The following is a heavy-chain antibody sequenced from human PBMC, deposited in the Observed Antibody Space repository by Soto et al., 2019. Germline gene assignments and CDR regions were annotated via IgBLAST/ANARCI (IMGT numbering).Heavy chain of an antibody. CDR3: ARDCSPRSKGSFDY. D-gene: IGHD3-10*02. CDR2: ITGSGAGT. CDR1: GFTFSSFA. Sequence: EVQLLDSGGGLVQPGGSLRLSCAASGFTFSSFAMNWVRRPPGKGLEWVSGITGSGAGTYYADSVKGRFTISRDNSKNTLYLQRNSLRAEDTAVYYCARDCSPRSKGSFDYWGQGTLVTVSS. V-gene: IGHV3-23*01. J-gene: IGHJ4*02.